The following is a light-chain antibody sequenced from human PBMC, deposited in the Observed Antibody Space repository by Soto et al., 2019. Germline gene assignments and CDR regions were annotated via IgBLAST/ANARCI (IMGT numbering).Light chain of an antibody. CDR1: SSDVGGYNY. J-gene: IGLJ1*01. CDR3: SSYTSSDTYV. CDR2: SVS. V-gene: IGLV2-14*03. Sequence: QSALTQPASVSGSPEQSITISCTGTSSDVGGYNYVSWYQHHPGKAPKLMISSVSSRPSGVSNRFSGSKSGNTASLTISGLQPEDEADYYCSSYTSSDTYVFGTGTKLTVL.